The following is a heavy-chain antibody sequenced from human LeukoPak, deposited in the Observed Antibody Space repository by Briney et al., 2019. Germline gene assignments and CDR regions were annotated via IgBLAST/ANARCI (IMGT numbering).Heavy chain of an antibody. CDR1: GGSISSYY. CDR3: ARRKPESASDI. V-gene: IGHV4-59*08. J-gene: IGHJ3*02. CDR2: IYYSGST. Sequence: SETLSLTCTVSGGSISSYYWSWIRQPPGKGLEWIGYIYYSGSTNYNPSLKSRVAISVDTSKNQFSLKLSSVTAADTAVYYCARRKPESASDIWGQGTMVTVSS.